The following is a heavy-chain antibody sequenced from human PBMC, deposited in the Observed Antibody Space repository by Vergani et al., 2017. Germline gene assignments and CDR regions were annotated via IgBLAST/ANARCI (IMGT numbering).Heavy chain of an antibody. CDR3: VRARRTXSAEDCPRYYFDY. J-gene: IGHJ4*02. V-gene: IGHV1-8*01. CDR1: GYIFTSDD. Sequence: QVQLVQSGAEVKKPGASVRVSCKAFGYIFTSDDIDWVRQATGQGLEWMGWMNPNSGNTGYGQRFQGRVTITRDTSISTAYLELSSLRSEDTAVYYCVRARRTXSAEDCPRYYFDYWGQGTLVTVSS. D-gene: IGHD2-21*02. CDR2: MNPNSGNT.